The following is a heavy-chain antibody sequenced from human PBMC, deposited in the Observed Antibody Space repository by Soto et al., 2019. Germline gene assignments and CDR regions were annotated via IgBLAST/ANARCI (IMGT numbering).Heavy chain of an antibody. V-gene: IGHV2-5*02. D-gene: IGHD1-7*01. CDR1: GFSLSTSGVG. Sequence: SCPTLVNPTQTLTLTCTFSGFSLSTSGVGVGWIRQPPGKALEWLALIYWDDDKRYSPSLKSRLTITKDTSKNQVVLTMTNMEPVDTPTYYCAHSDKIKLELPCEAFDIWGQGTMVTVS. CDR3: AHSDKIKLELPCEAFDI. CDR2: IYWDDDK. J-gene: IGHJ3*02.